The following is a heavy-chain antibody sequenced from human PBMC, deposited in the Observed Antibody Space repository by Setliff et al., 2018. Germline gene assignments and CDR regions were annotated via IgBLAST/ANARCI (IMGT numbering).Heavy chain of an antibody. CDR1: GYSISSGYY. D-gene: IGHD3-10*01. CDR2: IYHSGST. J-gene: IGHJ6*02. Sequence: PSETLSLTCAVSGYSISSGYYWGWIRQPPGKGLEWIGSIYHSGSTYYNPSLKSRVTISVDTSKNQFSLKLSSVTAADTAVYYCASQGFSHYYYYYGMDVWGQGTTVTVSS. CDR3: ASQGFSHYYYYYGMDV. V-gene: IGHV4-38-2*01.